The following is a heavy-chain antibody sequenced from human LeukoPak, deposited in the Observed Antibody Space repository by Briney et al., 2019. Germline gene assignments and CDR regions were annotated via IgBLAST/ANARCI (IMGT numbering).Heavy chain of an antibody. D-gene: IGHD3-22*01. Sequence: GGSLRLSCAASGFTFSTYWMTWVRQAPGKGLEWVANIKEDGSEEYFVESVKGRFAIYRDNAKNSVFLEMDSLRAEDTAVYYCARGRSVNGHYYYYYMDVWGKGTTVTVSS. CDR2: IKEDGSEE. J-gene: IGHJ6*03. V-gene: IGHV3-7*01. CDR1: GFTFSTYW. CDR3: ARGRSVNGHYYYYYMDV.